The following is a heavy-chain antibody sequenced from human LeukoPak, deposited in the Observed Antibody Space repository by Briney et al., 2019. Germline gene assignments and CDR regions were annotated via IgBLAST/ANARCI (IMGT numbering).Heavy chain of an antibody. J-gene: IGHJ6*03. V-gene: IGHV3-30*02. D-gene: IGHD2/OR15-2a*01. CDR3: AKGSYNCNGNSCPQYYYYMDV. CDR1: GFTFSTYG. CDR2: IRYDGSDK. Sequence: PGGSLRLSCSASGFTFSTYGMHWVRQAPGKGLEWVAFIRYDGSDKYYADSVKGRFTISRDNSKNTVYLQMNSLRAEDTAVYSYAKGSYNCNGNSCPQYYYYMDVWGKGTTVTVSS.